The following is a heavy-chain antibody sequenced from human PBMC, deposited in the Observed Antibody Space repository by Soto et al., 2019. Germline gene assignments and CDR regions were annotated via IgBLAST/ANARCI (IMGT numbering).Heavy chain of an antibody. CDR3: ARAPEGATVTFS. V-gene: IGHV3-30-3*01. J-gene: IGHJ5*02. D-gene: IGHD4-17*01. Sequence: GGSLRLSCAASGFTFSSYAMHWVRQAPGKGLEWVAVISYDGSNKYYADSVKGRFTISRDNSKNTLYLQMNSLRAEDTAVYYCARAPEGATVTFSWGQGTLVTVSS. CDR1: GFTFSSYA. CDR2: ISYDGSNK.